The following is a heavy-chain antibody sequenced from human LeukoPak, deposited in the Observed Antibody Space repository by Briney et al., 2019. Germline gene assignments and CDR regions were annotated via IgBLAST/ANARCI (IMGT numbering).Heavy chain of an antibody. J-gene: IGHJ5*02. CDR2: VSGSAGST. CDR1: GFTVISNY. V-gene: IGHV3-23*01. CDR3: AKDSSGGSPWWFDP. Sequence: GGSLRLSCAASGFTVISNYMSWVRQAPGKGLEWVSGVSGSAGSTYYADSVRGRFTISRDNSKNTVYLQVNSLRAEDTAVYYCAKDSSGGSPWWFDPWGQGTLVTVSS. D-gene: IGHD2-15*01.